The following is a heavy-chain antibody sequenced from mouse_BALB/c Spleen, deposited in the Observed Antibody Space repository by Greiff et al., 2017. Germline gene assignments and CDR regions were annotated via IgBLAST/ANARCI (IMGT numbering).Heavy chain of an antibody. V-gene: IGHV1-54*03. Sequence: QVQLQQSGAELVRPGTSVKVSCKASGYAFTNYLIEWVKQRPGQGLEWIGVINPGSGGTNYNEKFKGKATLTADKSSSTAYMQLSSLTSDDSAVYFCAREEGNYDAMDYWGQGTSVTVSS. CDR2: INPGSGGT. CDR1: GYAFTNYL. J-gene: IGHJ4*01. CDR3: AREEGNYDAMDY. D-gene: IGHD2-1*01.